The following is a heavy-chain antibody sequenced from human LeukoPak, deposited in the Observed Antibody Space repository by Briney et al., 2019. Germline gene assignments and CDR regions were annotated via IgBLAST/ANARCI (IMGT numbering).Heavy chain of an antibody. CDR2: INPSGST. CDR1: GGSFSGYY. CDR3: VRGSRVYCGGDCYYY. V-gene: IGHV4-34*01. D-gene: IGHD2-21*02. Sequence: SETLSLTCAVYGGSFSGYYWSWIRQPPDKGLEWIGEINPSGSTNYNPSLKTRVTISTDTSKNHFSLNLNSVTAADTGVYYCVRGSRVYCGGDCYYYWGQGTLVTVSS. J-gene: IGHJ4*02.